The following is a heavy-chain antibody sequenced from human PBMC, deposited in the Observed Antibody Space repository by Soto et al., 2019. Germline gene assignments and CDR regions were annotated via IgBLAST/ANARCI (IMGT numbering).Heavy chain of an antibody. Sequence: PTETLSLTCTVSGGSISSYYWSWIRQPPGKGLEWIGYIYYSGSTNYNPSLKSRVTISVDTSKNQFSLKLSPVTAAHTAVYYCARAPFQLYSSSWYYFDYCGQXSLVTVSA. CDR3: ARAPFQLYSSSWYYFDY. V-gene: IGHV4-59*01. J-gene: IGHJ4*02. CDR2: IYYSGST. CDR1: GGSISSYY. D-gene: IGHD6-13*01.